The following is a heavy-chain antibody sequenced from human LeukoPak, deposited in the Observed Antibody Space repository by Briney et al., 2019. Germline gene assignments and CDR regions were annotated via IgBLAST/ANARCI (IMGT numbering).Heavy chain of an antibody. CDR1: GFTVSTNS. CDR3: ARNPET. D-gene: IGHD1-14*01. CDR2: ISSSSSYI. Sequence: GGSLRLSCTVSGFTVSTNSMSWVRQAPGKGLEWVSSISSSSSYIYYADSVKGRFTISRDNAKNSLYLQMNSLRAEDTAVYYCARNPETWGQGTLVTVSS. V-gene: IGHV3-21*01. J-gene: IGHJ5*02.